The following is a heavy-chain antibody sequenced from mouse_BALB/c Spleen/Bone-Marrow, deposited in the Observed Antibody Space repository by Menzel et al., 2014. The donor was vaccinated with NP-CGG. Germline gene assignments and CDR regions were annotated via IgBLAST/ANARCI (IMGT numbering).Heavy chain of an antibody. CDR1: GYTFTSYD. CDR3: ARRVYYDYDGGAWFAY. D-gene: IGHD2-4*01. CDR2: IFPGDGST. V-gene: IGHV1-85*01. Sequence: VQVVESGAELVKPGASVELSCKASGYTFTSYDINWVRRRPEQGLEWIGWIFPGDGSTKYNEKFKGKATLTTDKSSSTAYMQLSRLTSEDSAVYFCARRVYYDYDGGAWFAYWGQGTLVTVSA. J-gene: IGHJ3*01.